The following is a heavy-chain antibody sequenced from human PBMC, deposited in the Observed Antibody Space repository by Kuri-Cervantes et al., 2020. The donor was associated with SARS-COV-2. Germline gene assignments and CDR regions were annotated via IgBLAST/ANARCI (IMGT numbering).Heavy chain of an antibody. J-gene: IGHJ4*02. CDR1: GGSISSYY. CDR3: ARDRGAFWGMGDY. Sequence: GSLRLSCTVSGGSISSYYWSWIRQPPGKGLEWIGYIYYSGSTNYNPSLKSRVTMSVDTSKNQFSLKLNSVTAADTAVYYCARDRGAFWGMGDYWGQGTLVTVSS. CDR2: IYYSGST. V-gene: IGHV4-59*01. D-gene: IGHD3-10*01.